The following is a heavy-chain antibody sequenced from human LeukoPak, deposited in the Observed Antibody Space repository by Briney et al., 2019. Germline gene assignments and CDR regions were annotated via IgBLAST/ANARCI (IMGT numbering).Heavy chain of an antibody. CDR1: GYTLTSYG. CDR3: ARDAGYSGYDEGYFDY. D-gene: IGHD5-12*01. CDR2: ISAYNGNT. V-gene: IGHV1-18*04. Sequence: ASVKVSCKASGYTLTSYGISWVRQAPGQGLEWIGWISAYNGNTNYAQKLQGRFTMTTDTSTSTAYMELRSLRSDDPAVYYCARDAGYSGYDEGYFDYWGQGTLVTVSS. J-gene: IGHJ4*02.